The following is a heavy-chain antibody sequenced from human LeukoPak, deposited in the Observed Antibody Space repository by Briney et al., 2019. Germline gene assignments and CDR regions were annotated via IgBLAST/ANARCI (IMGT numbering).Heavy chain of an antibody. CDR1: GFTFTSYW. CDR2: INHSGST. D-gene: IGHD6-19*01. CDR3: ARVRSSGWSWGYHFDY. J-gene: IGHJ4*02. Sequence: GSLRLSCAASGFTFTSYWMTWVRQPPGKGLEWIGEINHSGSTNYNPSLKSRVTISVDTSKNQFSLKLSSVTAADTAVYYCARVRSSGWSWGYHFDYWGQGTLVTVSS. V-gene: IGHV4-34*01.